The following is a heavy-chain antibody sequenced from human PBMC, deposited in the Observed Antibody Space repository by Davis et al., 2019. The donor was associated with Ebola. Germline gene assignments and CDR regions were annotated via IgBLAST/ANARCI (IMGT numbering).Heavy chain of an antibody. J-gene: IGHJ2*01. CDR3: ARMPTVTADHWYFDL. D-gene: IGHD4-17*01. V-gene: IGHV4-39*07. Sequence: SETLSLTCTVSGGSISSSSYYWGWIRQPPGKGLEWIGSIYYSGITYCKPSLKSRVTISVDTSKNQFSLKLSSVTAADTAVYYCARMPTVTADHWYFDLWGRGTLVTVSS. CDR1: GGSISSSSYY. CDR2: IYYSGIT.